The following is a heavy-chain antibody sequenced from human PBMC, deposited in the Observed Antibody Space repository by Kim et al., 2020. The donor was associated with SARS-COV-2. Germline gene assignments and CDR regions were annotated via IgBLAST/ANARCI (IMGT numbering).Heavy chain of an antibody. V-gene: IGHV4-39*01. CDR3: ASSWGNWFDP. CDR2: IYYSGST. CDR1: GGSISSSSYY. D-gene: IGHD7-27*01. Sequence: SETLSLTCTVSGGSISSSSYYWGWIRQPPGKGLEWIGSIYYSGSTYYNPSLKSRVTISVDTSKNQFSLKLSSVTAADTAVYYCASSWGNWFDPWGQGTLVTVS. J-gene: IGHJ5*02.